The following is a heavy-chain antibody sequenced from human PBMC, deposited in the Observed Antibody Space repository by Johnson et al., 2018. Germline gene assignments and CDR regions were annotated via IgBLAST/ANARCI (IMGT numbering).Heavy chain of an antibody. CDR2: ISYDGNKE. D-gene: IGHD1-26*01. CDR1: GVMFRNYG. J-gene: IGHJ3*02. CDR3: AKQVGSRYPDSFDI. Sequence: QVQLVQSGGGVVQPGRSLRLSCAASGVMFRNYGMHWVRQAPGKGLDWVAFISYDGNKEYYADYVKGRFTISRDNSRNTLYLQMKSLSVEDTAVYYCAKQVGSRYPDSFDIWGQGTVVTVSS. V-gene: IGHV3-30*18.